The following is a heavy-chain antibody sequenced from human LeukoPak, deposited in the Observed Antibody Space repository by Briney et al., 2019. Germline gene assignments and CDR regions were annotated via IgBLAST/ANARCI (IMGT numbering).Heavy chain of an antibody. CDR1: GFTFSSYA. D-gene: IGHD2-2*01. CDR2: ISGSGGST. CDR3: AKGRARGSTSCPDY. V-gene: IGHV3-23*01. Sequence: GGSLGLSCAASGFTFSSYAMSWVRQAPGKGLEWVSAISGSGGSTYYADSVKGRFTISRDNSKNTLYLQMNSLRAEDTAVYYCAKGRARGSTSCPDYWGQGTLVTVSS. J-gene: IGHJ4*02.